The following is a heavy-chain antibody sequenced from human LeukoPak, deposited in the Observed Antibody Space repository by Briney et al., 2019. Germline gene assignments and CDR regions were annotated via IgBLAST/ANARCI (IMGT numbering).Heavy chain of an antibody. V-gene: IGHV1-46*01. J-gene: IGHJ6*03. CDR1: GYTFTSYY. CDR2: INPSGGST. CDR3: ARESYADDGETYYYYYMDV. Sequence: ASVKVSCKASGYTFTSYYMHWVRQAPGQGLEWMGIINPSGGSTSYAQKFRGRVTMTRDMSTSTVYMELSSLRSEDTAVYYCARESYADDGETYYYYYMDVWGKGTTVTVSS. D-gene: IGHD3-16*01.